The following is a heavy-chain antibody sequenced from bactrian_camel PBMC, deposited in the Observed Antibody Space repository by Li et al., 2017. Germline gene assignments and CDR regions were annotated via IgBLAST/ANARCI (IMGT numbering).Heavy chain of an antibody. CDR1: GYMYSSYSTNC. Sequence: HVQLVESGGDSVQPGGSLRLSCAADGYMYSSYSTNCVGWFRQAPGKEREAVARIYPLGSTAYYAVSVRGRFTISQDKTKNTVYLQMNDLKPEDAAMYYCAADCFRFVGGLCLAPLGEYLYRGQGTQVTVS. CDR3: AADCFRFVGGLCLAPLGEYLY. J-gene: IGHJ4*01. V-gene: IGHV3S54*01. CDR2: IYPLGSTA. D-gene: IGHD3*01.